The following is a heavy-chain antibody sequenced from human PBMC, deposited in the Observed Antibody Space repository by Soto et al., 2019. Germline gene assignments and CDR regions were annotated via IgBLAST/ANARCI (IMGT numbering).Heavy chain of an antibody. D-gene: IGHD3-3*01. J-gene: IGHJ4*02. CDR2: ISSSGSTI. CDR3: ARISISAGGY. V-gene: IGHV3-48*03. Sequence: GGSLRLSCAASGFTFSNYEMNWVRQAPGKGLEWVSYISSSGSTIYYADSLKGRFTISRDNAKNSLYLQMNSLRAEDAAVYYCARISISAGGYWGKGTLVTVS. CDR1: GFTFSNYE.